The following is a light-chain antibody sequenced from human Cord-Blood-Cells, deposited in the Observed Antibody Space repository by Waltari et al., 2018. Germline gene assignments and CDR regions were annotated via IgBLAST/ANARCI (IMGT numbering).Light chain of an antibody. V-gene: IGLV2-14*01. CDR1: SSDVGGSNY. Sequence: QSALTPPASVSGSPGQSLTISCTGTSSDVGGSNYVSWYQQHPGKAPKLMIYDVSNRPSGVSNRFSGSKSGNTASLTISGLQAEDEADYYCSSYTSSSTRVFGTGTKVTVL. CDR2: DVS. J-gene: IGLJ1*01. CDR3: SSYTSSSTRV.